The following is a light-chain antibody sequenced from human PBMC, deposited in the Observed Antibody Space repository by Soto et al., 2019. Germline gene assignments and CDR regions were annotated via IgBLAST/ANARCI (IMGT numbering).Light chain of an antibody. CDR3: RQYNSDYS. J-gene: IGKJ2*03. V-gene: IGKV1-5*03. CDR2: KAS. CDR1: QRISSW. Sequence: DIQMTQSPSTLSASVGDRVTITCRASQRISSWLAWYQQKPGKAPKLLIYKASSLESGVPSRFSGSGAWAEFTLTNGSLQAADFATEYGRQYNSDYSVGQVTKLEI.